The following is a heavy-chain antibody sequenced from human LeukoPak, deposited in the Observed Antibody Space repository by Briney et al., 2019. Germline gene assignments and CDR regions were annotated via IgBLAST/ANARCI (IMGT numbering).Heavy chain of an antibody. CDR3: ARARLGSLYYFDY. Sequence: SETLSLTCTVSGDSISAYYWSWIRQPPGKGLEWIAYVYYSGSTNYNPSLKSRVTISVDTSKNQFSLKLSSVTAADTAVYYCARARLGSLYYFDYWGQGTLVTVST. J-gene: IGHJ4*02. V-gene: IGHV4-59*01. CDR1: GDSISAYY. D-gene: IGHD3-16*01. CDR2: VYYSGST.